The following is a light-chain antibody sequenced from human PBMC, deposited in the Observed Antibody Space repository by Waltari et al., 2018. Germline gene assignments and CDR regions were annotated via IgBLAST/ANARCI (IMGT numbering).Light chain of an antibody. CDR1: SSAVGGYNY. CDR3: SSYTSSSPLYV. CDR2: NVS. V-gene: IGLV2-14*01. J-gene: IGLJ1*01. Sequence: QSALTQPASVSGSPGQSITISCTGTSSAVGGYNYVSWYQQHPGKAPKLMIYNVSNRPSGVSNRFSGSKSGNTASLTISGLQAEDEADYYCSSYTSSSPLYVFGTGTKVTVL.